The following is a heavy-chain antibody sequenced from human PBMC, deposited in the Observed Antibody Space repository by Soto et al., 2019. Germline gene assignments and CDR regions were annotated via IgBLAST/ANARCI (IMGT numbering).Heavy chain of an antibody. CDR1: GGSFSYYY. CDR2: INHSGST. Sequence: SETLSLTCAVYGGSFSYYYWNWIRQLPGKGLEWIGEINHSGSTIYNPSLKSRVTISVDTSKNQFSLKLSSVTAADTAVYYCARVGCSSATCYSTFGYYYYGMDVWGPGTTVTVSS. CDR3: ARVGCSSATCYSTFGYYYYGMDV. J-gene: IGHJ6*02. D-gene: IGHD2-15*01. V-gene: IGHV4-34*01.